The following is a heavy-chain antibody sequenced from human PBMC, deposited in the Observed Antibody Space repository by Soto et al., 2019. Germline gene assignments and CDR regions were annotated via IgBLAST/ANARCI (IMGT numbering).Heavy chain of an antibody. CDR3: ARLIEVLKWFDP. CDR2: ISGNGNSI. J-gene: IGHJ5*02. CDR1: GFTFSRYA. D-gene: IGHD3-16*02. Sequence: EVQLLESGGGLGQPGGSLRLSCEASGFTFSRYATSWVRQAPGKGLEWVSTISGNGNSIYYADSVKGRFTVSRDNPKNTLYLQMDSLRAEDTAIYYCARLIEVLKWFDPWGQGTLVTVSS. V-gene: IGHV3-23*01.